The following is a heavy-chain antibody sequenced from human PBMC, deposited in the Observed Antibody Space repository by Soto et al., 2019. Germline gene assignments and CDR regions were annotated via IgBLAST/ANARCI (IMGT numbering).Heavy chain of an antibody. J-gene: IGHJ4*02. V-gene: IGHV1-3*05. CDR1: GYTFTSYA. D-gene: IGHD3-3*01. CDR3: ARAYYDFWSGYYPLDY. CDR2: INAGNGNT. Sequence: QVQLVQSGAEEKKPGASVKVSCKASGYTFTSYAMHWVRQAPGQRLERMGWINAGNGNTKYSQKFQGRVTITRDTSASTAYMELSSLRSEDTAVYYCARAYYDFWSGYYPLDYWGQGTLVTVSS.